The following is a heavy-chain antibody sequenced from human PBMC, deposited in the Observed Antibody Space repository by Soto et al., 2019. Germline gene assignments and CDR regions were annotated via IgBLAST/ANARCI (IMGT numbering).Heavy chain of an antibody. Sequence: PGGPLRLSCTASGFTFSSYCMHGVRQAPGKGRGWGAAITHEGSNKDYADSVKGRYTISRDNSKNTLYLQMNSLRTEDTAVYYCAKDRGPYCISNSCSMVSGMVVWGQGSTVTVSS. CDR3: AKDRGPYCISNSCSMVSGMVV. J-gene: IGHJ6*02. V-gene: IGHV3-30*18. CDR1: GFTFSSYC. CDR2: ITHEGSNK. D-gene: IGHD2-2*01.